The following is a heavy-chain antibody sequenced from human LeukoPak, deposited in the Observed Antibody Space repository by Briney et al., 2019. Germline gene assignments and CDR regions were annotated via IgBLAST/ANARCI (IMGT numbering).Heavy chain of an antibody. Sequence: GGSLRLSCAASGFAFSTYWMTWVRQAPGKGLEWVANINQDGSGTYYVDSVTGRFTISRDNAKSSLYLQVNSLRAEDSAVYYCAKGDPGSGVYWGRGTLVTVSS. CDR3: AKGDPGSGVY. CDR1: GFAFSTYW. CDR2: INQDGSGT. D-gene: IGHD3-10*01. J-gene: IGHJ4*02. V-gene: IGHV3-7*01.